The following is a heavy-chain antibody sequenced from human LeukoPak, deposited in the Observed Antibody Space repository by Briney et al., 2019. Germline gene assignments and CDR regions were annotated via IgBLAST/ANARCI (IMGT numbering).Heavy chain of an antibody. CDR1: GFTFSSYS. Sequence: GGSLRLSCAASGFTFSSYSMNWVRQAPGKGLEWVSSISSSSYIYYADSVKGRFTISRDNAKNSLYLQMNSLRAEDTALYYCAKVKGRGYSYGPIDYWGQGTLVTVSS. J-gene: IGHJ4*02. V-gene: IGHV3-21*04. D-gene: IGHD5-18*01. CDR2: ISSSSYI. CDR3: AKVKGRGYSYGPIDY.